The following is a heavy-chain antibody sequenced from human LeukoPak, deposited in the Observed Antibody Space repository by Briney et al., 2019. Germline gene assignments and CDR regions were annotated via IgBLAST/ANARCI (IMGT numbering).Heavy chain of an antibody. CDR1: GFTFSTYG. CDR2: ITSDGSGA. J-gene: IGHJ4*02. Sequence: GGSLRLSCTASGFTFSTYGMHWVRQAPGKGLVWVSRITSDGSGANYADSVKGRFTISRDNAKNTLYLQMNSLRAEDTAVYYCACATVGVPSALPYWGQGALVTVSS. V-gene: IGHV3-74*01. D-gene: IGHD1-26*01. CDR3: ACATVGVPSALPY.